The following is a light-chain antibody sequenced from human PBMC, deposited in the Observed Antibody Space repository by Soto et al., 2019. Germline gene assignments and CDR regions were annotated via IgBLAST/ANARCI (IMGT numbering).Light chain of an antibody. CDR3: QQYSNYPWT. CDR2: AAS. CDR1: QVISSY. V-gene: IGKV1-8*01. J-gene: IGKJ1*01. Sequence: AIRMTQSPSSFSAARGDRVTITCRASQVISSYLSWYQQTPGKAPKLLIYAASTLQSGVPSTFSGSGSGTDFTLTISCLQSEDFATYYCQQYSNYPWTFGQGTKVEIK.